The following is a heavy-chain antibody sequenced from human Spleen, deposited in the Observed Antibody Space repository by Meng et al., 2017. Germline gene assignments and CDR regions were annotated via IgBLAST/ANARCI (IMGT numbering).Heavy chain of an antibody. CDR2: IGHSGFT. J-gene: IGHJ5*02. Sequence: QPQLQDSGPGLVKPSETLSLTFSVSGGSISTSGYYWGWIRQPPGKGREWIGSIGHSGFTYYTPSLKSRVTVSIDTSKSQFSLKLTSVTAADTAVYYCVRSSGWVRTGFDPWGQGTLVTVSS. V-gene: IGHV4-39*01. D-gene: IGHD6-19*01. CDR3: VRSSGWVRTGFDP. CDR1: GGSISTSGYY.